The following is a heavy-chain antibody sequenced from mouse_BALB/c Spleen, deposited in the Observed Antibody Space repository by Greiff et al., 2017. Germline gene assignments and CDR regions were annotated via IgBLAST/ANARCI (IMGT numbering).Heavy chain of an antibody. Sequence: EVQLQQSGPGLVKPSQSLSLTCSVTGYSITSGYYWHWIRQFPGNKLEWMGYISYDGSNNYNPSLKNRISITRDTSKNQFFLKLNSVTTEDTATYYCARDELGFDYWGQGTTLTVSS. CDR2: ISYDGSN. J-gene: IGHJ2*01. D-gene: IGHD4-1*01. CDR1: GYSITSGYY. V-gene: IGHV3-6*02. CDR3: ARDELGFDY.